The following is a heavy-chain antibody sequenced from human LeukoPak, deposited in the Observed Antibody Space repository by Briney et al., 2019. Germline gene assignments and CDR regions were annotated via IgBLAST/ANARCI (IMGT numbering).Heavy chain of an antibody. CDR2: IYHSGDT. CDR1: GYSITSGYY. D-gene: IGHD6-19*01. J-gene: IGHJ4*02. V-gene: IGHV4-38-2*02. Sequence: PSETLSLTCIVSGYSITSGYYWGWIRQPPGKGLEWIGSIYHSGDTYYNPSLKSRVTISVDTSKNQFSLKLDSVTAADTAVYYCAKGTGSGWYYFDYWGQGTLVTVPS. CDR3: AKGTGSGWYYFDY.